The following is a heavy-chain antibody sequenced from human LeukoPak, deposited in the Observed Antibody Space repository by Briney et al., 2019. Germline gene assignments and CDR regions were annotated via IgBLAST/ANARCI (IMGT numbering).Heavy chain of an antibody. V-gene: IGHV1-2*02. CDR3: ARVVNEDYDYVWGSYRVVNWFDP. Sequence: ASVKVSCKASGYTFTGYYMHWVRQAPGQGLEWMGWINPNSGGTNYAQKFQGRVTMTRDTSISTAYMELSRLRSDDTAVYYCARVVNEDYDYVWGSYRVVNWFDPWGQGTLVTVSS. D-gene: IGHD3-16*02. CDR2: INPNSGGT. CDR1: GYTFTGYY. J-gene: IGHJ5*02.